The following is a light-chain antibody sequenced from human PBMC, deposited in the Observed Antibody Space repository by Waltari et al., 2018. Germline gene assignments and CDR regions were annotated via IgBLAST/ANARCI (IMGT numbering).Light chain of an antibody. V-gene: IGLV2-8*01. Sequence: QSALTQPPSASGSPGQSVTISCTGTSSDVGGYNHVSWYQQHPGKAPKVMIYEVSKRPSGVPARFSGSKSGNTASLTVSGLQAEDEADYYCCSYAGNSVVFGGGTKLTIL. CDR2: EVS. CDR1: SSDVGGYNH. CDR3: CSYAGNSVV. J-gene: IGLJ2*01.